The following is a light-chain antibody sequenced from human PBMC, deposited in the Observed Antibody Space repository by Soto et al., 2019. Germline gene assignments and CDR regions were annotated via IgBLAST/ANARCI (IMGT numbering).Light chain of an antibody. CDR3: QQRSNWPLT. CDR1: QIVTTV. J-gene: IGKJ4*01. Sequence: EIVLTQSPANLSLSPGERATLSCRISQIVTTVLAWYHQKPGQAPRLLIYDASHKATDIPARFSGSGSGTDFTLTISRLEPEDFAVYYCQQRSNWPLTFGSGTKVEIK. CDR2: DAS. V-gene: IGKV3-11*01.